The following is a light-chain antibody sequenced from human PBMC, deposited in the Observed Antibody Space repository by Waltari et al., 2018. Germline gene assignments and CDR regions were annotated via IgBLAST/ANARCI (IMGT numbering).Light chain of an antibody. CDR2: KAN. Sequence: QTVVTQEPSLSVSPGGTVTLTCALGSGSISTTSYATWYQQSPGQAPRTLVYKANSRSSGVPDRFSGSILGNKAALTITGAQADDESDYYCALYMGSGIWVFGGGTKLTVL. J-gene: IGLJ3*02. CDR1: SGSISTTSY. CDR3: ALYMGSGIWV. V-gene: IGLV8-61*01.